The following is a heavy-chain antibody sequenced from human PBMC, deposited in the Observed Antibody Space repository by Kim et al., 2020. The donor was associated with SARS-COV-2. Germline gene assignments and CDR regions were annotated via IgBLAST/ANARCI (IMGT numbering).Heavy chain of an antibody. CDR2: T. CDR3: AREGLPGGFDL. V-gene: IGHV3-7*01. J-gene: IGHJ5*02. Sequence: THYGGSVKGRFTNSRDNAKNSLYLQMNSLRVEDTAVYYCAREGLPGGFDLWGQGTLVTVSS.